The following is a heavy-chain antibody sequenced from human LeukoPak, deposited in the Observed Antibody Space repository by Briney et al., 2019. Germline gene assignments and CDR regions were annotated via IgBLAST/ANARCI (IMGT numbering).Heavy chain of an antibody. CDR3: ARFAAGGSYYYYMDV. CDR1: GFSFSDYS. CDR2: IGGVSSTM. Sequence: GGSLRLSCAASGFSFSDYSMNWVRQAPGKGLEWVSYIGGVSSTMYYADSVKGRFTISRDNAKNSLYLQMNSLRADDTAVYYCARFAAGGSYYYYMDVWGKGTTVTVSS. J-gene: IGHJ6*03. V-gene: IGHV3-48*01. D-gene: IGHD6-25*01.